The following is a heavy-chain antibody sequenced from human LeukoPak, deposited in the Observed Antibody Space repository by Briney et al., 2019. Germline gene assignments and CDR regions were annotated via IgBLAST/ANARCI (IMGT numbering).Heavy chain of an antibody. CDR1: GFTFSSFA. CDR3: ARDRTSSGYYYIDY. V-gene: IGHV3-21*01. D-gene: IGHD3-22*01. CDR2: ISSSSSYI. Sequence: GGSLRLSCAGFGFTFSSFAINWVRQAPGKGLEWVSFISSSSSYIYYADSVKGRFTISRDNAKNSLYLQMNNLRAEDTAVYYCARDRTSSGYYYIDYWGQGTLVTVSS. J-gene: IGHJ4*02.